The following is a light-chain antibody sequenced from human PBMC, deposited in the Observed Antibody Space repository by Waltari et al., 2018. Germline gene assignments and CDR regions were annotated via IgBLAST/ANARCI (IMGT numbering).Light chain of an antibody. Sequence: IQMSQSPSSLSASVGDRVTITCRASQGISSYLNWYQQKPGKAPKLLIYYANSLASGVPSRFSGSGSGTEFTLTTSSLQPEDFATYYCQQGNSYPYSFGQGTKVEIK. V-gene: IGKV1-13*02. CDR2: YAN. J-gene: IGKJ2*03. CDR3: QQGNSYPYS. CDR1: QGISSY.